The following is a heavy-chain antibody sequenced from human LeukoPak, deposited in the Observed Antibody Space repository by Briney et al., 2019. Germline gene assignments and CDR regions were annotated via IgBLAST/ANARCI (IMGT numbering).Heavy chain of an antibody. CDR3: ARAPVGYSYGLRHIYHMDV. D-gene: IGHD5-18*01. CDR2: IYNRGTN. CDR1: GYSISSSDY. Sequence: SETLSLTCTVSGYSISSSDYWGWIRQPPGKGLEWIGSIYNRGTNHYNPSLKSRVTISVDTSKKQFSLKLSSVTAADTAMYYCARAPVGYSYGLRHIYHMDVWGKGITVTVSS. J-gene: IGHJ6*03. V-gene: IGHV4-38-2*02.